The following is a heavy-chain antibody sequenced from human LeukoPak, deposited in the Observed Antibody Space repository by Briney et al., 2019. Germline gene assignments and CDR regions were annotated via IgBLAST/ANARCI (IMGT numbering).Heavy chain of an antibody. CDR1: GFTFSSYE. CDR3: ARDPGSSGLNWFDP. CDR2: ISSSSSYI. D-gene: IGHD6-6*01. Sequence: PGGSLRLSCAASGFTFSSYEMNWVRQAPGKGLEWVSSISSSSSYIYYADSVKGRFTISRDNAKNSLYLQMNSLRAEDTAVYYCARDPGSSGLNWFDPWGQGTLVTVSS. J-gene: IGHJ5*02. V-gene: IGHV3-21*01.